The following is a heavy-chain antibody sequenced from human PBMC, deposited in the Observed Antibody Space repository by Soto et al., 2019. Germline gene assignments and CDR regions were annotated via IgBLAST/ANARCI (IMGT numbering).Heavy chain of an antibody. CDR3: SGGVDLWGEVALYGLGV. D-gene: IGHD2-21*01. Sequence: QVPLVQSGAEVRKPGSSVKVSCKAYGGSFKSYAISWVRQAPGQGLEWMGTIIPVFGTPNYARKFQDRVTITADESTTTAYMEMRSLTNEDTGVYYCSGGVDLWGEVALYGLGVWGQGTTGTVAS. V-gene: IGHV1-69*15. J-gene: IGHJ6*02. CDR2: IIPVFGTP. CDR1: GGSFKSYA.